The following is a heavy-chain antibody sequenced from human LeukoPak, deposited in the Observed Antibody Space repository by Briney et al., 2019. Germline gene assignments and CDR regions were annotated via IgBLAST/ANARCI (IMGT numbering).Heavy chain of an antibody. J-gene: IGHJ1*01. CDR1: GGSMSRYY. V-gene: IGHV4-59*01. CDR2: IYYTGST. D-gene: IGHD2-8*01. Sequence: SETLSLTCTVSGGSMSRYYWSWIRQSPGKGLEWIGYIYYTGSTNYNPSLKSRVTMSVDTSNSQFSLNLNSVTAADTAVYYCARANPVLMVSKYFQHWGQGTLVTVSS. CDR3: ARANPVLMVSKYFQH.